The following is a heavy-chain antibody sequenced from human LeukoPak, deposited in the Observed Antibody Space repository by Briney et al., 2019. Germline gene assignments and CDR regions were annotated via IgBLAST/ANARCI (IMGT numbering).Heavy chain of an antibody. CDR3: AREDAHCGTHFDY. CDR2: VYYSGRT. J-gene: IGHJ4*02. V-gene: IGHV4-59*01. CDR1: GGSINNYY. D-gene: IGHD2-2*01. Sequence: SETLSLTCTVSGGSINNYYWAWIRQPPGRGLEWIGYVYYSGRTNFNPSLKSRATISLDTSNNHFSLNLSSVTAADTAVYYCAREDAHCGTHFDYWGQGTLVTVSS.